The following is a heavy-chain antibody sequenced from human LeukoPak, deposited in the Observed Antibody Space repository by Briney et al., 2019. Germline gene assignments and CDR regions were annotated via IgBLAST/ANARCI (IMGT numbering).Heavy chain of an antibody. CDR1: GFTFSSYA. V-gene: IGHV3-30*04. CDR3: ARAWDYDSSGDSFDY. J-gene: IGHJ4*02. CDR2: ISYDGSNK. Sequence: PGRSLRLSCAASGFTFSSYAMHWVRQAPGKGLEWVAVISYDGSNKYYADSVKGRFTISRDNSKNTLYLQMNSLRAEDTAVYYCARAWDYDSSGDSFDYWGQGTLVTGSS. D-gene: IGHD3-22*01.